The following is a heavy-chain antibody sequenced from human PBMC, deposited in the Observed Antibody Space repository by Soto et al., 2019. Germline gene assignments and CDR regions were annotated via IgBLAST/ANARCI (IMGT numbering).Heavy chain of an antibody. CDR3: ARDLLEGATQY. CDR1: GFTFSSYS. Sequence: GGSLSLSCAASGFTFSSYSMNWVRQAPGKGLEWVSSISSSSSYIYYADSVKGRFTISRDNAKNSLYLQMNSLRAEDTAVYYCARDLLEGATQYWGQGTLVTVSS. D-gene: IGHD1-26*01. J-gene: IGHJ4*02. CDR2: ISSSSSYI. V-gene: IGHV3-21*01.